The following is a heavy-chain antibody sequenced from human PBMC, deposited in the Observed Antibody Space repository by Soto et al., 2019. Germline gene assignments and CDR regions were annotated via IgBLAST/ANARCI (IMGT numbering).Heavy chain of an antibody. Sequence: PSDTLSLTCTVSGGSISSSSYYWGWIRQPPGKGLEWIGSIYYSGSTYYNPSLKSRVTISVDTSKNQFSLKLSSVTAADTAVYYCARLLRGSSWYEWFDPWGQGTLVTVSS. CDR1: GGSISSSSYY. V-gene: IGHV4-39*01. D-gene: IGHD6-13*01. J-gene: IGHJ5*02. CDR3: ARLLRGSSWYEWFDP. CDR2: IYYSGST.